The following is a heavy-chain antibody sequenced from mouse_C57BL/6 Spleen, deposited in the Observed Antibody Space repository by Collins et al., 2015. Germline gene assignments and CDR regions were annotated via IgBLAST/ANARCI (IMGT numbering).Heavy chain of an antibody. V-gene: IGHV1-52*01. D-gene: IGHD1-1*01. CDR1: GYTFTSYW. CDR2: IDPSDSET. Sequence: QVQLQQPGAELVRPGSSVKLSCKASGYTFTSYWMHWVKQRPIQGLEWIGNIDPSDSETHYNQKFKDKATLTVDKSSSTAYMQLSSLTSEDSAVYYCARWKGFITTGYAYYFDYWGQGTTLTVSS. CDR3: ARWKGFITTGYAYYFDY. J-gene: IGHJ2*01.